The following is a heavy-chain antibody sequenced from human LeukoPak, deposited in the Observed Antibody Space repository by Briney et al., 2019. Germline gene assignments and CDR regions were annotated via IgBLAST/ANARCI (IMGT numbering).Heavy chain of an antibody. CDR2: ISSSSYI. D-gene: IGHD1-26*01. J-gene: IGHJ4*02. Sequence: GGSLRLFCAASGFTFSSYSMNWVRQAPGKGLEWVSSISSSSYIYYADSVKGRFTISRDNAKNSLYLQMDSLRAEDTPVYYCTRDGVGALPFDYWGQGTLVTVSS. CDR1: GFTFSSYS. V-gene: IGHV3-21*01. CDR3: TRDGVGALPFDY.